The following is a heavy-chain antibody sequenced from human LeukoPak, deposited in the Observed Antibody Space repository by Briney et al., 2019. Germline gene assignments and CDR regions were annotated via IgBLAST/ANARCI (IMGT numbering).Heavy chain of an antibody. J-gene: IGHJ4*02. D-gene: IGHD3-16*01. CDR1: GFTLSSYS. V-gene: IGHV3-48*01. Sequence: GGSLRLSCEASGFTLSSYSMDWVRQAPGKGLEWISYISSSSTIYYADSVRGRFTISRDNAKNSLYLQMNSLRAEDTTVYYCAGGYWGQGTLVTVSS. CDR2: ISSSSTI. CDR3: AGGY.